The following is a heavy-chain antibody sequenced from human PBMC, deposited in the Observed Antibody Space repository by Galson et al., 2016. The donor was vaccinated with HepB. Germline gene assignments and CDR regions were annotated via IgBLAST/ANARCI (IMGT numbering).Heavy chain of an antibody. CDR3: VTSQGY. CDR2: INPDGNEK. V-gene: IGHV3-7*03. CDR1: GLKFSTYW. J-gene: IGHJ4*02. Sequence: SLRLSCAVSGLKFSTYWMTWVHQAPGKGLEWVATINPDGNEKAYVDSVKGQFTISRDNAKDSMHLQMNSLRAEDTGVYYCVTSQGYWGQGTLVTVSS.